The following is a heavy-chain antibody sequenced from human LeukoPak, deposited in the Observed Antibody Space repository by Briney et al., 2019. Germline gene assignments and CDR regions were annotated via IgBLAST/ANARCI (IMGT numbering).Heavy chain of an antibody. J-gene: IGHJ6*02. V-gene: IGHV3-23*01. CDR1: GFTFSSYA. Sequence: GGSLRLSCAASGFTFSSYAMSWVRQAPGKGLEWVSSISGSDGSTYYADSVKGRFTISRDNSKNTLYLQMNSLRAEDTAVYYCAKYSGSYTYYDMDVWGQGTTVTVSS. D-gene: IGHD1-26*01. CDR2: ISGSDGST. CDR3: AKYSGSYTYYDMDV.